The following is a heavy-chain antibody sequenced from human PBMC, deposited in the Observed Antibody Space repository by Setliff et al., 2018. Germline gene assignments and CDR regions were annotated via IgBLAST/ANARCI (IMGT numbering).Heavy chain of an antibody. J-gene: IGHJ5*02. V-gene: IGHV1-18*01. Sequence: ASVKVSCKASGYTFRQSIVSWVRQAPGQGLEWLGWIGVYSGNTYSAQRFQGRVSLTTDESTNTAYLELWGLRSDDTAVYYCMRLVRFCSRTVCQRTSGDEAWGQGTLVTVSS. D-gene: IGHD3-3*01. CDR2: IGVYSGNT. CDR3: MRLVRFCSRTVCQRTSGDEA. CDR1: GYTFRQSI.